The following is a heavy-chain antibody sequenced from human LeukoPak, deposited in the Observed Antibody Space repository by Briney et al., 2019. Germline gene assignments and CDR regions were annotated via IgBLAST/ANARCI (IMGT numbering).Heavy chain of an antibody. D-gene: IGHD3-22*01. V-gene: IGHV3-48*02. Sequence: GGSLRLSCAASGFAFSSYNMNWVRQAPGKGLEWLSYIGSSGSPTHYADSVGGRFTISRDNAKNSLYLQMNSLRDEDTAVYFCARRPYSDTSGRLSDVWGQGTTVTVSS. CDR2: IGSSGSPT. CDR3: ARRPYSDTSGRLSDV. J-gene: IGHJ6*02. CDR1: GFAFSSYN.